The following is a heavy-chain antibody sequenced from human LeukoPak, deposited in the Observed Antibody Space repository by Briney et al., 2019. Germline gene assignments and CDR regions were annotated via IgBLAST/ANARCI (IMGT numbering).Heavy chain of an antibody. CDR3: GRAGYSYGYVGYFDY. Sequence: ASVKVSCKASGYTFSIYSIAWVRQAPGQGLEWMGWISAYNGNTKYAQKFQGRVTMTTDKSTSTAYMELRSLRSDDTAVYYCGRAGYSYGYVGYFDYWGQGTLVTVSS. D-gene: IGHD5-18*01. V-gene: IGHV1-18*04. CDR2: ISAYNGNT. J-gene: IGHJ4*02. CDR1: GYTFSIYS.